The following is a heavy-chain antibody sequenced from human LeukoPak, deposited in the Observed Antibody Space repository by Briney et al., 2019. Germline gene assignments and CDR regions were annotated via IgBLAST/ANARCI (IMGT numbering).Heavy chain of an antibody. Sequence: GGSLRLSCAASGFTFSSYEMNWVRQAPGKGLEWVSYISSSGSTIYYADSVKGRFTISRDNAKNTLYLQMNSLRAEDTAVYYCAKAGAVVVVAAKFFDYWGQGSLVTVSS. CDR1: GFTFSSYE. CDR3: AKAGAVVVVAAKFFDY. J-gene: IGHJ4*02. V-gene: IGHV3-48*03. D-gene: IGHD2-15*01. CDR2: ISSSGSTI.